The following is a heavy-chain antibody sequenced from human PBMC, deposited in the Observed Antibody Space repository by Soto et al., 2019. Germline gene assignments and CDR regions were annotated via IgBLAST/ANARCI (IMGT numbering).Heavy chain of an antibody. Sequence: GGSLRLSCVASGSSSDPFTMHWVRELPGKGLEWVAGLSWDRSTVAYADSVQGRFTISRDHAKNSVDLLMDSLRPDDTALYLCAVSSPDIVVLPSSIYFTSWGPGTQVTSPQ. D-gene: IGHD2-15*01. CDR3: AVSSPDIVVLPSSIYFTS. V-gene: IGHV3-9*02. CDR1: GSSSDPFT. J-gene: IGHJ4*02. CDR2: LSWDRSTV.